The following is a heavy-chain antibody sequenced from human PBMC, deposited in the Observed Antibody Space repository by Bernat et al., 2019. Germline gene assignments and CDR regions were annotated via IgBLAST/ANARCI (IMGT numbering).Heavy chain of an antibody. Sequence: EVQLVESGGGLVQPGGSLRLSCAASGFTLSIYWMSWVRQAPGKRLEWVATISSDGSGKYYVESMKGRFNISRDNAKNSQYLQMNSLGAEDTAVYYCAGENWGAFDYWGQGTLVTVSS. CDR3: AGENWGAFDY. J-gene: IGHJ4*02. D-gene: IGHD7-27*01. V-gene: IGHV3-7*03. CDR2: ISSDGSGK. CDR1: GFTLSIYW.